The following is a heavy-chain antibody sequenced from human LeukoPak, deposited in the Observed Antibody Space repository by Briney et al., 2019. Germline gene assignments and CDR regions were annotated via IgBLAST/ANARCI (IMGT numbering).Heavy chain of an antibody. V-gene: IGHV4-34*01. Sequence: SETLSLTCAVYGGSFSGYYWSWIRQPPGKGLEWIGEINHSGSTNYNPSLKSRVTISVDTSKNQFSLKLSSVTAADTAVYYCARVGTYYYGSGSYYNWGYNFDYWGQGTLVTVSS. D-gene: IGHD3-10*01. J-gene: IGHJ4*02. CDR2: INHSGST. CDR1: GGSFSGYY. CDR3: ARVGTYYYGSGSYYNWGYNFDY.